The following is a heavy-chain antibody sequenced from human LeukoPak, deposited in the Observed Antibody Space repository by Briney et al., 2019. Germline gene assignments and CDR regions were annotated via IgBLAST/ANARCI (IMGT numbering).Heavy chain of an antibody. Sequence: GGSLRLSCAASGFTFSSYGMHWLRQGPGKGLVWVSRINTDGSSTSNADSVKGRFTISRDNAKNTLYLQMNSLRAEDTAVYYCARDYLCAFDIWGQGTMVTVSS. J-gene: IGHJ3*02. CDR2: INTDGSST. CDR3: ARDYLCAFDI. CDR1: GFTFSSYG. D-gene: IGHD5-12*01. V-gene: IGHV3-74*01.